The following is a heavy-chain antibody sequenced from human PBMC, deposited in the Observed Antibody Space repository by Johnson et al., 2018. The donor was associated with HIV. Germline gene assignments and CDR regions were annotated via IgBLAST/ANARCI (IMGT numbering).Heavy chain of an antibody. D-gene: IGHD6-6*01. CDR1: GFTFSSYG. V-gene: IGHV3-52*01. CDR3: VLFSSIAAEGAFDI. Sequence: VQLVESGGGLVQPGRSLRLSCAASGFTFSSYGMHWVRQAPEKGLEWVADIKCDGSEKYYVDSVKGRLTISRDNAKNSLYLQVNSLRAEDTALYYCVLFSSIAAEGAFDIWGQGTMVTVSS. J-gene: IGHJ3*02. CDR2: IKCDGSEK.